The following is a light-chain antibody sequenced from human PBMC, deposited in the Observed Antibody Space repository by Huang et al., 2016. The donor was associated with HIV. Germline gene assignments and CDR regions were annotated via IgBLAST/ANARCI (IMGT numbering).Light chain of an antibody. J-gene: IGKJ5*01. CDR3: MQALQTPWT. V-gene: IGKV2-28*01. CDR2: LGS. Sequence: DIVMTQSPLSLAVTPGEPASISCGSTQTLLHSNGYNYLDWYLQKPGQFPQLRIYLGSNRAAGVPDRFSGSGSGTDFTLKISRVEAEDVGVYYCMQALQTPWTFGQGTRLEIK. CDR1: QTLLHSNGYNY.